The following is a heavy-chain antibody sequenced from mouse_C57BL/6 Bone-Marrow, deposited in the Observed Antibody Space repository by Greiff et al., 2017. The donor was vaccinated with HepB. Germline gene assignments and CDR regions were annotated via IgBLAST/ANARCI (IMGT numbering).Heavy chain of an antibody. CDR2: IDPSDSYT. Sequence: VQLQQPGAELVMPGASVKLSCKASGYTFTSYWMHWVKQRPGQGLEWIGEIDPSDSYTNYNQKFKGKSTLTVDKSSSTAYMQLSSLTSEDSAVYYCARGGGRGFDYWGQGTTLTVSS. J-gene: IGHJ2*01. D-gene: IGHD3-3*01. CDR3: ARGGGRGFDY. CDR1: GYTFTSYW. V-gene: IGHV1-69*01.